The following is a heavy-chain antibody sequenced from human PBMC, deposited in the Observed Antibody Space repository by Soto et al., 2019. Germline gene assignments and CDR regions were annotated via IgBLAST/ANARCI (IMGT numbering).Heavy chain of an antibody. CDR3: ARERGWYYGMDV. D-gene: IGHD3-22*01. CDR1: GGSISSGDYY. J-gene: IGHJ6*02. Sequence: PSETLSLTCTVSGGSISSGDYYWSWIRQPPGKGLEWIGYIYYSGSTYYNPSLKSRVTISVDTSKNQFSLKLSSGTAADTSVYYCARERGWYYGMDVWGQGTTVTV. V-gene: IGHV4-30-4*01. CDR2: IYYSGST.